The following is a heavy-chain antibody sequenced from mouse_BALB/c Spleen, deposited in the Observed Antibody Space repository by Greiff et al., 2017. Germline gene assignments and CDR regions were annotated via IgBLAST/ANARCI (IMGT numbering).Heavy chain of an antibody. CDR1: GYTFTSYV. Sequence: EVKLQESGPELVKPGASVKMSCKASGYTFTSYVMHWVKQKPGQGLEWIGYINPYNDGTKYNEKFKGKATLTSDKSSSTAYMELSSLTSEDSAVVYCARADGYYLLAYWGQGTLVTVSA. J-gene: IGHJ3*01. CDR2: INPYNDGT. V-gene: IGHV1-14*01. CDR3: ARADGYYLLAY. D-gene: IGHD2-3*01.